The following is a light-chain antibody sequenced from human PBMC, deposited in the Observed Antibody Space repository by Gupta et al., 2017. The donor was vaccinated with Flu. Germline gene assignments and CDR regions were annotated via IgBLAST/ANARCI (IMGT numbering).Light chain of an antibody. CDR1: TNDLGNYNY. CDR2: EVN. CDR3: DSSKSATTLV. V-gene: IGLV2-14*01. J-gene: IGLJ2*01. Sequence: QSALPPPAAVSGSPGQSITMSCTGTTNDLGNYNYVSWYQQLPGKAPKLLMFEVNIRASGMSTRFSDSKSGTKASMTISDIRAEDEAEYYCDSSKSATTLVFGGGTRLTVL.